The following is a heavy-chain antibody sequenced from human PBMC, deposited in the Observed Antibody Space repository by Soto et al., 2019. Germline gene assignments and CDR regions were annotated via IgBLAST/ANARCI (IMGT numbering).Heavy chain of an antibody. D-gene: IGHD3-22*01. CDR2: LSDSVGTT. V-gene: IGHV3-23*01. CDR1: GFSFGTYX. J-gene: IGHJ5*02. CDR3: AKHLIGGRLQSPFDP. Sequence: GSLRLSCAVSGFSFGTYXXXXVSQAPGMGLEWVSGLSDSVGTTHYAYSVKGRFTISRDKSKNTLYLQMNNLRAEDTAVYYCAKHLIGGRLQSPFDPWGQGTLVTVSS.